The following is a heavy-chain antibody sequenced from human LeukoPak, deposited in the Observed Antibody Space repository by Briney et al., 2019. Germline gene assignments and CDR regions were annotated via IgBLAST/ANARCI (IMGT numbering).Heavy chain of an antibody. Sequence: GGALRLSCAASGFTFSSYSMNWVRQAPGKGLEWVSYISSSSSTIYYADSVKGRFTISRDNAKNSLYLQMNSLRAEDTAVYYCARSPDGSWRAAFHIWAQGTMVTVSS. CDR3: ARSPDGSWRAAFHI. V-gene: IGHV3-48*01. D-gene: IGHD1-26*01. J-gene: IGHJ3*02. CDR2: ISSSSSTI. CDR1: GFTFSSYS.